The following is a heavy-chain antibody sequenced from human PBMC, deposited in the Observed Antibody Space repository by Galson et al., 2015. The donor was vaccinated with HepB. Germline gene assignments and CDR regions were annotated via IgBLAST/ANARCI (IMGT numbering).Heavy chain of an antibody. J-gene: IGHJ3*02. CDR1: GFTFSNYA. CDR2: ITGSGAGT. D-gene: IGHD1-26*01. V-gene: IGHV3-23*01. Sequence: SLRLSCAASGFTFSNYAMSWVRQAPGKGLEWVSSITGSGAGTYYAESVKGRLTVSRDNSKNTLYLQMNSLRAEDTAVYYCETDLVGASYDGFDIWGQGTMVTVSS. CDR3: ETDLVGASYDGFDI.